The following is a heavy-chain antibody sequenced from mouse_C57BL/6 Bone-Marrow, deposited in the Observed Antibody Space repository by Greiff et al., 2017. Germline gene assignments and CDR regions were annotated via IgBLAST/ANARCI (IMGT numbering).Heavy chain of an antibody. Sequence: QVQLQQPGAELVKPGASVKLSCKASGYTFTSYWMHWVKQRPGQGLAWIGMIHPNSGSTNYKEKFKSKATLTVDKSSSTAYMQLSSLTSEDSAVYYCARSTYYYGSSYVATGWFAYWGQGTLVTVSA. J-gene: IGHJ3*01. CDR3: ARSTYYYGSSYVATGWFAY. D-gene: IGHD1-1*01. V-gene: IGHV1-64*01. CDR2: IHPNSGST. CDR1: GYTFTSYW.